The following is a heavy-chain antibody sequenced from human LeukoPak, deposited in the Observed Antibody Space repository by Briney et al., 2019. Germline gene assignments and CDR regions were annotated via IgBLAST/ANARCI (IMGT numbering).Heavy chain of an antibody. CDR3: AREGGEYDSSGYYPFGYFQH. J-gene: IGHJ1*01. CDR1: GGSISSYY. D-gene: IGHD3-22*01. Sequence: SETLSLTCTVSGGSISSYYWSWIRQPPGKGLEWIGYIYYSGSTNYNPSLKSRVTISVDTSKNQFSLKLSSVTAADTAVYYCAREGGEYDSSGYYPFGYFQHWGQGTLVTVSS. V-gene: IGHV4-59*01. CDR2: IYYSGST.